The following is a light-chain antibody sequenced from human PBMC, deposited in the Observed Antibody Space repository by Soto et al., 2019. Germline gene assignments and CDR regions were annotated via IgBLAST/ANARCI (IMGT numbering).Light chain of an antibody. Sequence: QPVLTQPPSASATPGQRVTISCSGSTSNIEKFYVYWYQQLPGTAPKFLVYRDNQRPSGVPDRFSGSKSGTSASLAISGLRSDDEADYYCAAWDDSLRGVVFGGGTKLTVL. CDR3: AAWDDSLRGVV. J-gene: IGLJ2*01. CDR2: RDN. V-gene: IGLV1-47*01. CDR1: TSNIEKFY.